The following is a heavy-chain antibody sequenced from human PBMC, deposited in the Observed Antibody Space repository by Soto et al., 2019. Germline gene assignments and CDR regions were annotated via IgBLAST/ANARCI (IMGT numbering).Heavy chain of an antibody. Sequence: QVQLVQSGAEVKKPGSSVKVSCKASGGTFNSYAISWVRQAPGQGLEWMGGIIPIFGTAKYPQKFQGRVAINADESTSAAYMELRSLRSEDTAVYYCALWGFRAGNHSRYNYYVMDVWGQGTTVTVSS. CDR2: IIPIFGTA. J-gene: IGHJ6*02. CDR1: GGTFNSYA. V-gene: IGHV1-69*01. CDR3: ALWGFRAGNHSRYNYYVMDV. D-gene: IGHD3-10*01.